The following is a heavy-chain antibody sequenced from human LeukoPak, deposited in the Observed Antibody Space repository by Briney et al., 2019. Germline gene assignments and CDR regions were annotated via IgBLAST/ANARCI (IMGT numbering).Heavy chain of an antibody. CDR2: ISGSGNST. V-gene: IGHV3-23*01. D-gene: IGHD6-13*01. CDR1: GFTFSSYA. Sequence: GGSLRLSCAASGFTFSSYAMSWVRQAPGKGLEWVSAISGSGNSTYYPDSVKGRFTISRDNSKDTLYLQMNNLRAEDTAIYYCAKRPFFSSSWFYFDYWGQGTLVTVSS. CDR3: AKRPFFSSSWFYFDY. J-gene: IGHJ4*02.